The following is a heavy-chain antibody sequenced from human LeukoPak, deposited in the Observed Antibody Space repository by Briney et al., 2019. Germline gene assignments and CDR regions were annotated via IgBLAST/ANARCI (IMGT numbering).Heavy chain of an antibody. CDR3: ARVGYCSSTSCYTEYFDY. CDR1: GFTFSSYW. D-gene: IGHD2-2*02. J-gene: IGHJ4*02. CDR2: IKQDGSEK. Sequence: GGSLRLSCAASGFTFSSYWMSWVRQAPGKGLEWVANIKQDGSEKYYVDSVKGRFTISRDNAKNSLYLQMNSLRAEDTAVYYCARVGYCSSTSCYTEYFDYWGQGTLVTVSS. V-gene: IGHV3-7*01.